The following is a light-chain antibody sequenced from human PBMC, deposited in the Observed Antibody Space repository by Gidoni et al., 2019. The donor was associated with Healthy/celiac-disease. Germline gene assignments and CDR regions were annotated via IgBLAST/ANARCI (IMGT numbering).Light chain of an antibody. CDR3: QQYGSSPPIT. J-gene: IGKJ5*01. CDR1: QSVSSSY. CDR2: GAS. V-gene: IGKV3-20*01. Sequence: IVLTQSTGPLSLSPVERATLSCRASQSVSSSYLAWYQQKPGQAPRLLIYGASSRATGIPDMFSGSGSGTDFTLTISRLEPEDFAVYYCQQYGSSPPITFGQGTRLEIK.